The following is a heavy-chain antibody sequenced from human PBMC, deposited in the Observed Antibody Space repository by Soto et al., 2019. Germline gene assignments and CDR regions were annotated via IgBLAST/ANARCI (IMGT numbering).Heavy chain of an antibody. Sequence: QTGGSLRISCAASGFTFTIYSMNWVRQAPGQGLEWVSYITRKSTTIKYADSVKGRFTVSRDNAKNSLYLQLNSLRDEDTAVYYCAREMGACSDSSCYTGPYDSWGQGTMVTVSS. J-gene: IGHJ5*02. CDR1: GFTFTIYS. CDR2: ITRKSTTI. V-gene: IGHV3-48*02. CDR3: AREMGACSDSSCYTGPYDS. D-gene: IGHD2-2*02.